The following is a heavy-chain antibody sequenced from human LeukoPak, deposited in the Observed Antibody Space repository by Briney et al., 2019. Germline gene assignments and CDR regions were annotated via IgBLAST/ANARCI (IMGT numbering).Heavy chain of an antibody. J-gene: IGHJ4*02. CDR1: GGSISISNYY. D-gene: IGHD1-26*01. Sequence: SETLSLTCTVSGGSISISNYYWGWIRQPPGRGLEWVGSISYSGTYYNPSLKSRLTISVDTSKNHFSLNLRSVTAADTAVYYCARRTSNPVGAIDYWGQGTLVTVSS. CDR2: ISYSGT. V-gene: IGHV4-39*01. CDR3: ARRTSNPVGAIDY.